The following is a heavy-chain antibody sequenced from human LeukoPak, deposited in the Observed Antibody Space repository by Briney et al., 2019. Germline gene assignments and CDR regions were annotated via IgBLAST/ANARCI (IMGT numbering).Heavy chain of an antibody. CDR2: IHYSGST. Sequence: SETLSLTCTVSGGSISISSYYWGWIRQPPGKGLEWIGSIHYSGSTYWNPPLRSRGTTSVDTSKNEFSLKLSSVTAADTAVYYCARHHDSIVGVSARGHFDSWGQGTLVTVSS. V-gene: IGHV4-39*01. CDR3: ARHHDSIVGVSARGHFDS. CDR1: GGSISISSYY. D-gene: IGHD2-2*01. J-gene: IGHJ4*02.